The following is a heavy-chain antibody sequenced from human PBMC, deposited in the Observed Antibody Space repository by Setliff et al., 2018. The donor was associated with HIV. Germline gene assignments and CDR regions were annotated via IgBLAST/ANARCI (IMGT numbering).Heavy chain of an antibody. CDR2: ISGYSANT. CDR3: ARAPRGDFWSGKDYFDY. V-gene: IGHV1-18*01. Sequence: ASVKVSCKASGYSFSTYGISWMRQAPGQGLEWLGWISGYSANTNYAQNLQGKVIMTTDTSTSTAYMEVRSLTSDDTAVYFCARAPRGDFWSGKDYFDYWGQGTLVTVSS. CDR1: GYSFSTYG. D-gene: IGHD3-3*01. J-gene: IGHJ4*02.